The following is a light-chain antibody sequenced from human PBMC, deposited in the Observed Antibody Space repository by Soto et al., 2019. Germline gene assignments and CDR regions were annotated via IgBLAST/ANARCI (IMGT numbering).Light chain of an antibody. V-gene: IGKV1-5*01. Sequence: DIQMTQSPSTLSASVGDRVTITCRASQSISSWLAWYQQKPGKAPKLLIYDASSLESGGPSRFSGSGSGTEFTLTISSLQPDDFATYYCQQYNSYWGTFGQGTKVDI. CDR3: QQYNSYWGT. CDR2: DAS. J-gene: IGKJ1*01. CDR1: QSISSW.